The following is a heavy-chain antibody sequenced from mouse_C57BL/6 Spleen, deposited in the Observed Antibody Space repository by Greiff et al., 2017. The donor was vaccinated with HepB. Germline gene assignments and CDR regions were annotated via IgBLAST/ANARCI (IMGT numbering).Heavy chain of an antibody. CDR1: GFSLTSYG. V-gene: IGHV2-6-1*01. Sequence: VQGVESGPGRVAPSQSLSITCTVPGFSLTSYGVHWVRRPPGKGLEGLVVIWSDGSKTYNSALKSRLSISKDNSKSQVFLKMNSLQTDDTAMYYCARHYDGYLYAMDYWGQGTSVTVSS. CDR3: ARHYDGYLYAMDY. CDR2: IWSDGSK. D-gene: IGHD2-3*01. J-gene: IGHJ4*01.